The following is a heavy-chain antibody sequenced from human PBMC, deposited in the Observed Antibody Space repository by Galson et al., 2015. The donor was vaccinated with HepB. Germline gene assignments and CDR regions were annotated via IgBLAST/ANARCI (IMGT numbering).Heavy chain of an antibody. CDR3: ANYFGAPGWFDP. CDR1: GFTFASYA. J-gene: IGHJ5*02. CDR2: ISGSDGNT. Sequence: SLRLSCAASGFTFASYAMSRVRQAPGKGLEWVSAISGSDGNTYYADSVKGRFTISRDNAKNTLYLQMNSLRAEDTAVYYCANYFGAPGWFDPWGQGTLVTVSS. D-gene: IGHD1-26*01. V-gene: IGHV3-23*01.